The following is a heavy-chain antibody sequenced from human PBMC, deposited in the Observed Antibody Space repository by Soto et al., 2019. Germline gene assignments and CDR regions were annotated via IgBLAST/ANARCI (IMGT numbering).Heavy chain of an antibody. CDR1: GGSISSGGYY. Sequence: QVQLQESGPGLVKPSQTLSLTCTVSGGSISSGGYYWSWIRQHPGKGLEWIGYIYYSGSTYYNPSLKRRVTISVDTSKNQFSLKLSSVTAADTAVYYCARTKREWHEYFQHWGQGTLVTVSS. V-gene: IGHV4-31*03. J-gene: IGHJ1*01. CDR3: ARTKREWHEYFQH. D-gene: IGHD3-3*01. CDR2: IYYSGST.